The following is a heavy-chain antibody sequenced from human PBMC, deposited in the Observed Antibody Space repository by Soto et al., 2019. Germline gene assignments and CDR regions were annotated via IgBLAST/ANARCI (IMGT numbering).Heavy chain of an antibody. V-gene: IGHV4-39*01. CDR3: AKLAGVCSGTWFYAHYAMDV. J-gene: IGHJ6*02. CDR1: SRSMSTILNH. Sequence: SQTLSLTCILSSRSMSTILNHWGWIRQTPGKGLEWIGNINYSGSTYYNPSLQSRLTISVDTSNNQFSLTLSSVTAADTAVYDCAKLAGVCSGTWFYAHYAMDVWGQGTTVTVSS. CDR2: INYSGST. D-gene: IGHD3-3*01.